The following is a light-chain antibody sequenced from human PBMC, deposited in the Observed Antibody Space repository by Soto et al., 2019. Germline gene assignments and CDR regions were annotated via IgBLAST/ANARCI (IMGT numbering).Light chain of an antibody. CDR3: PL. Sequence: IQLTQSPSSLSASVGDRVIITCRASQGISTDLAWNQQKPGKAPKLRICASSTLQTGVPSRVSGSEAWTDFSLTISSLQPEDFATCDCPLFGQGSK. J-gene: IGKJ2*01. CDR2: ASS. V-gene: IGKV1-9*01. CDR1: QGISTD.